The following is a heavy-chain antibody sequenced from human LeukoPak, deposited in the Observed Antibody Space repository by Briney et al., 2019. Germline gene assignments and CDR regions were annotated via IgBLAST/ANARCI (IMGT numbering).Heavy chain of an antibody. D-gene: IGHD6-6*01. CDR3: ARASKLRGDAFDI. J-gene: IGHJ3*02. CDR1: GFTFSTYS. Sequence: GGSLRLSCAASGFTFSTYSMNWVRQAPGKGLEWVSYISGSSNTIYYADSVKGRFTISRDNAKNSLYLQMNSLRGEDTAVYYCARASKLRGDAFDIWGQGTMVTVSS. CDR2: ISGSSNTI. V-gene: IGHV3-48*01.